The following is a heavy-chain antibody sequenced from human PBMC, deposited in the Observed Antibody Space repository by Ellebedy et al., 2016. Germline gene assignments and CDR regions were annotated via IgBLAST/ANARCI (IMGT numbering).Heavy chain of an antibody. D-gene: IGHD6-25*01. Sequence: SETLSLTXSVSGGSISSTAYYWGWIRQPPGKGLEWIGSIYFIGTTYFNPSLKSRVTISVDTSKNQFSLKVTSVTAADTAVYYCARHRRGPLADWYFDLWGRGTLVTVSS. CDR1: GGSISSTAYY. CDR2: IYFIGTT. CDR3: ARHRRGPLADWYFDL. V-gene: IGHV4-39*01. J-gene: IGHJ2*01.